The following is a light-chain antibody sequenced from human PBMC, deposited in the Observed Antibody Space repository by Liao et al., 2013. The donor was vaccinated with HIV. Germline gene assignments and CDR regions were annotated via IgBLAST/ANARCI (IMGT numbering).Light chain of an antibody. V-gene: IGLV3-21*04. CDR3: QLWDRSSAHPCV. J-gene: IGLJ1*01. Sequence: SNVLTQPPSVSVAPGQTARITCGGDNIGGRSVHWYQHKAGQAPHLVISYDNDRPSGIPARFSGSNSGNTATLTINRVEAGDEADYYCQLWDRSSAHPCVFGPGTKVTVL. CDR1: NIGGRS. CDR2: YDN.